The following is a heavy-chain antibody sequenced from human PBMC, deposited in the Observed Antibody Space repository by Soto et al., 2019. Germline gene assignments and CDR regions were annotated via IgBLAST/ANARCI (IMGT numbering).Heavy chain of an antibody. CDR3: ARESGGKWALFDI. V-gene: IGHV3-30-3*01. Sequence: EGALRLPCAASGFTFSSVGMDWVRLAPGKGLEWVALISYDGSKKYYGDSVKGRFTISRDNSRNTLHLQMDGLRFEDTGVYYFARESGGKWALFDIRAPGTLVPGSS. CDR1: GFTFSSVG. D-gene: IGHD2-8*01. J-gene: IGHJ5*02. CDR2: ISYDGSKK.